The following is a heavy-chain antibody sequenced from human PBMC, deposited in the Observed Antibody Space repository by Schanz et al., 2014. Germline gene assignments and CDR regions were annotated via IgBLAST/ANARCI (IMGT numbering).Heavy chain of an antibody. Sequence: EVQLVESGGGLVQPGGSLRLSCAASGFTFSSYWMHWVRQAPGKGLVWVSRINSDGSITTYADSVKGRFTISRDNAKNALYLQMNSLRAEDTAVYYCVRDTDYHFDYWGQGTLVTVSS. V-gene: IGHV3-74*01. D-gene: IGHD4-17*01. CDR2: INSDGSIT. CDR3: VRDTDYHFDY. CDR1: GFTFSSYW. J-gene: IGHJ4*02.